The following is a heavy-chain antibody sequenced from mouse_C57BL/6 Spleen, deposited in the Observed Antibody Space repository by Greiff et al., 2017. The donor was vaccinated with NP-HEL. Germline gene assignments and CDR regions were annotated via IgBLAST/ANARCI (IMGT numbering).Heavy chain of an antibody. CDR3: ARAYGSSLDY. CDR1: GYAFSSSW. D-gene: IGHD1-1*01. J-gene: IGHJ2*01. CDR2: IYPGDGDT. Sequence: QVQLQQSGPELVKPGASVKISCKASGYAFSSSWMNWVKQRPGKGLEWIGRIYPGDGDTNYNGKFKGKATLTADKSSSTAYMQLSSLTSEDSAVYFCARAYGSSLDYWGQGTTLTVSS. V-gene: IGHV1-82*01.